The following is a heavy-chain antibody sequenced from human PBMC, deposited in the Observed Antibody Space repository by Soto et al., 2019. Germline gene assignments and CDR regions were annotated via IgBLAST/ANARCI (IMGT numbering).Heavy chain of an antibody. CDR3: PRDMPAGFTHYFDP. D-gene: IGHD1-26*01. V-gene: IGHV4-59*01. Sequence: SETLSLTGIVSGGPLTSDHWSWIRQVPGKGLERIASMSYTGNTNSNPSLKRRVTTSMDTSKNQVSLKLTSMTAADMAVYYCPRDMPAGFTHYFDPWGQGTLVTVSS. J-gene: IGHJ5*02. CDR2: MSYTGNT. CDR1: GGPLTSDH.